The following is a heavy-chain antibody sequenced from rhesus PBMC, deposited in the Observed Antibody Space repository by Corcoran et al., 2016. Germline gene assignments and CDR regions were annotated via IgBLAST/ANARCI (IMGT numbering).Heavy chain of an antibody. Sequence: EVQLVQSGAEVKRPGESLRISCKTSGYRFTSIWISWVRQMPGKGLLWGGSIYPGDSETKYNPAFQGNVTVAADKSISTTDLKWSSLKASNTATYYGAKKGGLYYFDYWGQGVLVTVSS. V-gene: IGHV5-43*02. CDR1: GYRFTSIW. CDR3: AKKGGLYYFDY. D-gene: IGHD6-37*01. CDR2: IYPGDSET. J-gene: IGHJ4*01.